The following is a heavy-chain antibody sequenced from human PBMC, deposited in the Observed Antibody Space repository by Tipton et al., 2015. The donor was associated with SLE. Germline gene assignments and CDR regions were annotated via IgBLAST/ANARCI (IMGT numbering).Heavy chain of an antibody. J-gene: IGHJ4*02. D-gene: IGHD4-17*01. CDR3: ARDTDDHGDYLSY. CDR1: GFTFSSFS. Sequence: SLRLSCAVSGFTFSSFSMNWVRQAPGKGLEWVSFISSSSSYKFYADSVKGRITISRDNAKNSLYLQMDSLRAEDTAVYYCARDTDDHGDYLSYWGQGTLVTVSS. V-gene: IGHV3-21*01. CDR2: ISSSSSYK.